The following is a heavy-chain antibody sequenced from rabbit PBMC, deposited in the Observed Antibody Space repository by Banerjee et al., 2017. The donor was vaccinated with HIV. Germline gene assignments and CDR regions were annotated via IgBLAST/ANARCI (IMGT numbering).Heavy chain of an antibody. Sequence: QSLEESGGDLVKPGASLTLTCTASGFSFSRSYYMCWVRQAPGKGLEWIACIYAGSSGSTYYASWAKGRFTISKTSSTTVTLQMTSLTAADTATYFCARGAYASSSGYYYTPYFNLWGPGTLVTVS. V-gene: IGHV1S40*01. CDR3: ARGAYASSSGYYYTPYFNL. D-gene: IGHD1-1*01. CDR2: IYAGSSGST. CDR1: GFSFSRSYY. J-gene: IGHJ4*01.